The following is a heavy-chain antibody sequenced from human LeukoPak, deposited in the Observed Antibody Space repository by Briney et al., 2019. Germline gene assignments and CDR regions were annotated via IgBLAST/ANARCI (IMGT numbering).Heavy chain of an antibody. CDR3: ARDPLSGYYSYYYYYMDV. CDR2: ISAYNGNT. V-gene: IGHV1-18*01. Sequence: EASVKVSCKASGYTFTSYGISWVRQAPGQGLEWMGWISAYNGNTNYAQKLQGRVTMTTDTSTSTAYMELRRLRSDDTAVYYCARDPLSGYYSYYYYYMDVWGKGTTVTVSS. J-gene: IGHJ6*03. CDR1: GYTFTSYG. D-gene: IGHD3-22*01.